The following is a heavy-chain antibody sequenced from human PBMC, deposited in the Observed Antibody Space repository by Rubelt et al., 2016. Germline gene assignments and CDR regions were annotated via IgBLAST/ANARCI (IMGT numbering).Heavy chain of an antibody. D-gene: IGHD5-12*01. CDR1: GFTFDDYT. V-gene: IGHV3-43*01. J-gene: IGHJ4*02. CDR3: ARDRGYALDY. CDR2: ISWDGGST. Sequence: GGSLRLSCAASGFTFDDYTMHWVRQAPGEGLEWVSLISWDGGSTYYADSVKGRFTISRDNAKNSLYLQMNSLRAEDTAVYYCARDRGYALDYWGQGTLVTVSS.